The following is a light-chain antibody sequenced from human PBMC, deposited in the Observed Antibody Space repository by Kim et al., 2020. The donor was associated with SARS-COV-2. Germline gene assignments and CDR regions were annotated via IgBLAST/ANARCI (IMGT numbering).Light chain of an antibody. CDR2: WAS. V-gene: IGKV4-1*01. CDR1: QSVLYSSNNKNY. Sequence: RATLNCKSSQSVLYSSNNKNYLAWYQHKPGQPPKLLIYWASTRESGVPDRFSGSGSGTDFTLTISSLQAEDVAVYYCQQYYSTPYTFGQGTKLEI. CDR3: QQYYSTPYT. J-gene: IGKJ2*01.